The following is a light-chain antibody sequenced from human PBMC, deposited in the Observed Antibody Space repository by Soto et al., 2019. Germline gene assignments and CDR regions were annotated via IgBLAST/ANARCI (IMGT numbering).Light chain of an antibody. CDR2: GAS. Sequence: EIVLTQSPGTLSLSPGERATLSCRASQSVSSSYLAWYQQKPGQAPRLLIYGASTRATDIPARFSGSGSGTDFTLTISSLQSEDFAVYYCQQYNSWPPKITFGQGTRLEIK. J-gene: IGKJ5*01. V-gene: IGKV3-15*01. CDR3: QQYNSWPPKIT. CDR1: QSVSSSY.